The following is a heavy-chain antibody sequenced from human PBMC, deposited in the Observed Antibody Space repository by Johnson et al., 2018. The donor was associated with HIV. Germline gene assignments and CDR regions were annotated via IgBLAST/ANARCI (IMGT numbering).Heavy chain of an antibody. CDR1: GFTFGDYG. CDR2: ISSSGSII. CDR3: ASEGGWELRAFDI. Sequence: VQLVESGGGLVQPGRSLRLSCTGSGFTFGDYGVSWVRQAPAKGLEWVSYISSSGSIIYYADSVKGRFTISRDNAKNSLYLQMNSLRADDTAVYYCASEGGWELRAFDIWGQGTMVTVSS. J-gene: IGHJ3*02. D-gene: IGHD1-26*01. V-gene: IGHV3-48*03.